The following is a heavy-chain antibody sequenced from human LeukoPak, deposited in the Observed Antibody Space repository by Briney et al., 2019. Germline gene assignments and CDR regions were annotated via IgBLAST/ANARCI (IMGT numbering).Heavy chain of an antibody. CDR1: GFTFSSYA. J-gene: IGHJ4*02. CDR3: AKEKGDITIDY. V-gene: IGHV3-30-3*01. D-gene: IGHD3-3*01. CDR2: ISYDGSNK. Sequence: GGSLRLSCAASGFTFSSYAMHWVRQAPGKGLEWVAVISYDGSNKYYADSVKGRFTISRDNSKNTLYLQMNSLRAEDTAVYYCAKEKGDITIDYWGQGTLVTVSS.